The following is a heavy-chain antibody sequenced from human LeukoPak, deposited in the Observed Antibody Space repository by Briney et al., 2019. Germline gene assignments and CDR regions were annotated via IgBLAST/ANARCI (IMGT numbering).Heavy chain of an antibody. D-gene: IGHD3-22*01. CDR2: IYYSGST. CDR3: ARVADYYDSSGYLHAEYFQH. V-gene: IGHV4-59*01. Sequence: SETLSLTCTGSGDSISSYYWSWIRQPPGKGLEWVGYIYYSGSTNYNPSLKSRVTISVDTSKNQFSLKLSSVTAADTAVYYCARVADYYDSSGYLHAEYFQHWGQGTLVTVSS. CDR1: GDSISSYY. J-gene: IGHJ1*01.